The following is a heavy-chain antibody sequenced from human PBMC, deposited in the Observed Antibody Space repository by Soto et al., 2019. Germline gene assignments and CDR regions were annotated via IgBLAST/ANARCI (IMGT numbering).Heavy chain of an antibody. CDR3: ASATPRLSGYYQYGMDV. D-gene: IGHD2-15*01. V-gene: IGHV3-30-3*01. Sequence: GGSLRLSCAASGFTFSNYAMHWVRQAPGKGLEWVAVISYDGSNKYYADSVKGRFTISRDNSKNTLYLQMNSLTAEDTAVYYCASATPRLSGYYQYGMDVWGQGTTVTVSS. J-gene: IGHJ6*02. CDR2: ISYDGSNK. CDR1: GFTFSNYA.